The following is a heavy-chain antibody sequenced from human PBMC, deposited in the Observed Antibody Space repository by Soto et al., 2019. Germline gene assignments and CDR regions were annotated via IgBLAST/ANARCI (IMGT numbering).Heavy chain of an antibody. V-gene: IGHV4-59*01. CDR2: IYYSGST. CDR3: ARWAWSYSHDYYYKGMDV. D-gene: IGHD1-26*01. CDR1: GGSISSYY. Sequence: SETLSLTCTVSGGSISSYYWSWIRQPPGKGLEWICYIYYSGSTNYNPSLKSRVTISVDTSKNQFSLKLSSVTAADTAVYYCARWAWSYSHDYYYKGMDVWGQGTTVTVSS. J-gene: IGHJ6*02.